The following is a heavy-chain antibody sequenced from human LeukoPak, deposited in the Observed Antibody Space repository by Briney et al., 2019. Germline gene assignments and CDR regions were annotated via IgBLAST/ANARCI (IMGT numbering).Heavy chain of an antibody. D-gene: IGHD3-22*01. J-gene: IGHJ6*03. CDR3: ARGLITAFYYYSMDI. CDR1: GYTFTTYD. Sequence: GASVKVSCKASGYTFTTYDINWVRQATGQGLEWMGWMNPNSGDTGYAEKFQGRVTMTKNTSISTAYMELSSLRSEDTAVYFCARGLITAFYYYSMDIWGKGTTVTISS. CDR2: MNPNSGDT. V-gene: IGHV1-8*01.